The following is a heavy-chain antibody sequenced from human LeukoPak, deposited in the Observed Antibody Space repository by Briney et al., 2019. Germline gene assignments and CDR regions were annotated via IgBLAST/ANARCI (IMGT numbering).Heavy chain of an antibody. CDR2: IYHSGST. V-gene: IGHV4-38-2*02. Sequence: KPSETLSLTCTVSGYSISSGYYWGWIRQPPGKGLEWFGSIYHSGSTYYNPSLKSRVTISVDTSKNQFSLKLSSVTAADTAVYYCARGRYYYDSSGYQDYWGQGTLVTVSS. J-gene: IGHJ4*02. CDR3: ARGRYYYDSSGYQDY. D-gene: IGHD3-22*01. CDR1: GYSISSGYY.